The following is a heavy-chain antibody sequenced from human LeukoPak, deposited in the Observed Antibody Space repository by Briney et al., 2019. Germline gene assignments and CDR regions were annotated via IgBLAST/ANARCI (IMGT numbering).Heavy chain of an antibody. Sequence: GASVKVSCKASGYTFTGYHIHWVRQAPGQGLEWMAWINPNSGDTSHAQKFQGRVTATRDTSLSTVYMELSSLRSDDTAMYYCARVETTEGRSWYREFDYWGQGTLVTVSS. D-gene: IGHD6-13*01. J-gene: IGHJ4*02. CDR3: ARVETTEGRSWYREFDY. V-gene: IGHV1-2*02. CDR1: GYTFTGYH. CDR2: INPNSGDT.